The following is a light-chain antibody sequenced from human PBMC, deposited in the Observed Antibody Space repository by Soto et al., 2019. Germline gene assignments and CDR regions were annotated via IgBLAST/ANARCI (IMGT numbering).Light chain of an antibody. CDR2: VAS. CDR1: QSISSN. Sequence: DIQMTQSPSSLSASVGDRVTITCRASQSISSNLNWYQQKPGEAPKLLIYVASSLQSGVPSRFSGSESGTDYTLTISSLQPDDFGTYSCQQSYSTPYTFGQGTKLGIK. CDR3: QQSYSTPYT. V-gene: IGKV1-39*01. J-gene: IGKJ2*01.